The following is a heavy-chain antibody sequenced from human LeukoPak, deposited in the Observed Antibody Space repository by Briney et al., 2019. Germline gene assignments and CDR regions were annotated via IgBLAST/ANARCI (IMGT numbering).Heavy chain of an antibody. Sequence: GGSLRLSCAASEFTFSRYWMQWVRQTPGKGLVWVSRINSDGSSTTYADSVKGRFTISRDNAKNSLYLQMNSLRAEDTAVYYCARVIAAAEDYYGMDVWGQGTTVTVSS. CDR3: ARVIAAAEDYYGMDV. V-gene: IGHV3-74*01. CDR1: EFTFSRYW. D-gene: IGHD6-13*01. CDR2: INSDGSST. J-gene: IGHJ6*02.